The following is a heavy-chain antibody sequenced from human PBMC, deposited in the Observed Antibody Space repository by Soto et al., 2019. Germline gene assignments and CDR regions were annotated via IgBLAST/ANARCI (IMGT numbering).Heavy chain of an antibody. V-gene: IGHV4-31*03. Sequence: PSETLSLTCTVSGGSISSGGYYWSWIRQHPGKGLEWIGYIYYSGSTYYNPSLKSRVTISVDTSKNQFSLKLSSVAAADTAVYYCARVGSSGSFDYWGQGTLVTVSS. D-gene: IGHD3-22*01. CDR1: GGSISSGGYY. CDR3: ARVGSSGSFDY. J-gene: IGHJ4*02. CDR2: IYYSGST.